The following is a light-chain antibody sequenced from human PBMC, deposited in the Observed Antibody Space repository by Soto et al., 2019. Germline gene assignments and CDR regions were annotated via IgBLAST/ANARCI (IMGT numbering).Light chain of an antibody. J-gene: IGLJ1*01. CDR1: ISDVGGYNF. CDR2: EVS. Sequence: QSVLTQPPSASGSPGQSVTISCTGTISDVGGYNFVSWYQQHPGKAPKLMIYEVSKRPSGVPDRFSGSKSGYTASLTVSGLQAEDEADYYCSSYAGSNNLGVFGTGTKLTVL. V-gene: IGLV2-8*01. CDR3: SSYAGSNNLGV.